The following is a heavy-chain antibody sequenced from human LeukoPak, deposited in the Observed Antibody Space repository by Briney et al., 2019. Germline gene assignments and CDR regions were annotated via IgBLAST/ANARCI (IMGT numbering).Heavy chain of an antibody. CDR1: GYTFTSYG. CDR3: ARGDGYSYGYLGYYYYYMDV. Sequence: ASVKVSCKASGYTFTSYGISWVRQAPGQGLEWMGWISAYNGNTNYAQKLQGRVTMTTDTSTSTAYMELRSLRSDDTAVYYCARGDGYSYGYLGYYYYYMDVWGKGTTVTVSS. D-gene: IGHD5-18*01. V-gene: IGHV1-18*01. J-gene: IGHJ6*03. CDR2: ISAYNGNT.